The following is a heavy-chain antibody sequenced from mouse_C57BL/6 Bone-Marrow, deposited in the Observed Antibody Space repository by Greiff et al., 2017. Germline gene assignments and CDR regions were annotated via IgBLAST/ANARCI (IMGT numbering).Heavy chain of an antibody. CDR1: GYTFTSYT. CDR3: ARRNYYYAMDY. Sequence: QVQLQQSGAELARPGASVKMSCKASGYTFTSYTMHWVKQRPGQGLEWIGYINPSSGYAKYNQKFKDKATLTADKSSSTAYMQLSSLTSEDSAVYYCARRNYYYAMDYWGQGTSVTVSS. CDR2: INPSSGYA. D-gene: IGHD1-1*01. V-gene: IGHV1-4*01. J-gene: IGHJ4*01.